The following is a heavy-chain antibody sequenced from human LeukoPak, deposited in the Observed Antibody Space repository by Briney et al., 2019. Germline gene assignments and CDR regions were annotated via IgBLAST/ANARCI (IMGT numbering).Heavy chain of an antibody. CDR1: GFTFSSYG. CDR2: ISYDGNNK. CDR3: AKVGQLLLPEWDC. J-gene: IGHJ4*02. Sequence: GGSLRLSCTVSGFTFSSYGMHWVRQAPGKGLEWVAGISYDGNNKFHADSVKGRFTISRDNSKNTLYLQMNSLRAEDTAVYYCAKVGQLLLPEWDCWGQGTLVTVSS. D-gene: IGHD3-3*01. V-gene: IGHV3-30*18.